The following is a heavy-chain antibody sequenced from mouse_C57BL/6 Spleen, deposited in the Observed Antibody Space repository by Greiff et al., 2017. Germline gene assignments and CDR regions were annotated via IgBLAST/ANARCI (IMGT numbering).Heavy chain of an antibody. Sequence: VQLQQPGPELVKPGASVQLSCKASGYTFTSYAINWVKQRPGQGLAWIGCIYPRGGSTKSNEKFTGQATLTVGTLSSTGFMDLDSLTSECSAVYFWAIYPRWYAMDYWGQGTSVTVAS. CDR3: AIYPRWYAMDY. D-gene: IGHD1-1*01. J-gene: IGHJ4*01. CDR2: IYPRGGST. V-gene: IGHV1-85*01. CDR1: GYTFTSYA.